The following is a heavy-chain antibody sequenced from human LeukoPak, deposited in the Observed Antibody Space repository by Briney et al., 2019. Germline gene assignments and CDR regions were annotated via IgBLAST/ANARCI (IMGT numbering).Heavy chain of an antibody. J-gene: IGHJ4*02. Sequence: GGSLRLSCAASGFTVSSNYMSWVRQAPGKGLEWVSAISGSGGSTYYADSVKGRFTISRDNSKNTLYLQMNSLRAEDTAVYYCAKEAITFGGVIVIPRFFDYWGQGTLVTVSS. V-gene: IGHV3-23*01. CDR1: GFTVSSNY. CDR2: ISGSGGST. D-gene: IGHD3-16*02. CDR3: AKEAITFGGVIVIPRFFDY.